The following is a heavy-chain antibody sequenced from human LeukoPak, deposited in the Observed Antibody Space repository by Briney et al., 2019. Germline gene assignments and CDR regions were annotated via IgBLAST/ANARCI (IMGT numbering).Heavy chain of an antibody. J-gene: IGHJ4*02. Sequence: SAVNVSCKASGYTFTSYVISGVRQAPGQGGEWMGWISAYKGNTNYPQKLRGRVTMTTDTSTSTAYMELRSLRSDDTAVYYCARLGGGWYLDYWGKGTLVPVS. V-gene: IGHV1-18*01. D-gene: IGHD6-19*01. CDR1: GYTFTSYV. CDR2: ISAYKGNT. CDR3: ARLGGGWYLDY.